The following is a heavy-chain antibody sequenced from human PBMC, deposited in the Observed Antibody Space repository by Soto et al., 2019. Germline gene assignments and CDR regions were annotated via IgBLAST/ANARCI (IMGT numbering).Heavy chain of an antibody. V-gene: IGHV1-69*13. Sequence: ASVKVSGKASGGTFSSYAISWVRQAPGQGLEWMGGIIPIFGTANYAQKFQGRVTITADESTSTAYMELSSLRSEDTAVYYCARGRALLWFGEYSHTSLDYWGQGTRVTVSS. J-gene: IGHJ4*02. CDR3: ARGRALLWFGEYSHTSLDY. D-gene: IGHD3-10*01. CDR2: IIPIFGTA. CDR1: GGTFSSYA.